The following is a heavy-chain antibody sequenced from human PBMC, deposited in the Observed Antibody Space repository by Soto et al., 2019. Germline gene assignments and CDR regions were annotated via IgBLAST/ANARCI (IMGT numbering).Heavy chain of an antibody. CDR2: ISDSGGNT. J-gene: IGHJ5*02. CDR3: SKWSGFGDA. Sequence: RGGSLRLSCAASGFTFSSYSMTWVRQAPGKGLEWVSGISDSGGNTWYADSVKGRFTISRDNSKNTLFLQMNSLRAEDTAVYFCSKWSGFGDAWGQGTLVTVSS. V-gene: IGHV3-23*01. CDR1: GFTFSSYS. D-gene: IGHD3-10*01.